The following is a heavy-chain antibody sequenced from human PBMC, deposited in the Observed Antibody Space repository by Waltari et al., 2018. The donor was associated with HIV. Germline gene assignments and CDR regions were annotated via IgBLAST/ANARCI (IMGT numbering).Heavy chain of an antibody. J-gene: IGHJ6*02. D-gene: IGHD3-22*01. Sequence: QVRLQESGPGLVKPSQTLSLTCTVSGGSISSSNYYWSWIRQPAGKGLEWIGRFYTSGNITYNPSLKSRATISTDTSKNQFSLKRTSVTAADTAVYYCARTSYYDTRGWGGMDVWGQGTTVTVSS. CDR2: FYTSGNI. CDR1: GGSISSSNYY. CDR3: ARTSYYDTRGWGGMDV. V-gene: IGHV4-61*02.